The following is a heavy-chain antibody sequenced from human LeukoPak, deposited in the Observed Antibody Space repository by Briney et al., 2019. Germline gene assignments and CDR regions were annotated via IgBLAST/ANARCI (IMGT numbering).Heavy chain of an antibody. CDR1: GFTFSSYA. J-gene: IGHJ4*02. CDR2: ISSSSSYI. V-gene: IGHV3-21*01. CDR3: ARDAHNFDY. Sequence: GGSLRLSCAASGFTFSSYAMSWVRQAPGKGLEWVSSISSSSSYIYYADSVKGRFTISRDNAKNSLYLQMNSLRAEDTAVYYCARDAHNFDYWGQGTLVTVSS.